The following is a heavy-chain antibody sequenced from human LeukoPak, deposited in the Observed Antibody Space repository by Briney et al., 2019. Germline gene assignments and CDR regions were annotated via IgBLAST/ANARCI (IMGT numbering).Heavy chain of an antibody. V-gene: IGHV3-23*01. CDR3: ARDRNSFGIASSSWSHDAFDI. J-gene: IGHJ3*02. CDR1: GFSFSNYA. D-gene: IGHD6-13*01. CDR2: ITGSSGST. Sequence: GGSLRLSCAASGFSFSNYAMGWVRQAPGRGLEWVSIITGSSGSTYYADSVKGRFTISRDNSKNTLYLQMNSLTAEDTAVYYCARDRNSFGIASSSWSHDAFDIWGQGTMVTVSS.